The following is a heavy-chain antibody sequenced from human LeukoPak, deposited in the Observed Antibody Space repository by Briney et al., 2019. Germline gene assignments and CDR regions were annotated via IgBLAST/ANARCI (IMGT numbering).Heavy chain of an antibody. Sequence: GGSLRLSCAASGFTFSSYAMSWVRQAPGKGLEWVSAISGSGGSTYYADSVKGRLTISRDNSKNTLYLQMNSLRAEDTAVYYCAKDRGVITFGGVIVPFDYWGQGTLVTVSS. V-gene: IGHV3-23*01. J-gene: IGHJ4*02. CDR1: GFTFSSYA. CDR2: ISGSGGST. D-gene: IGHD3-16*02. CDR3: AKDRGVITFGGVIVPFDY.